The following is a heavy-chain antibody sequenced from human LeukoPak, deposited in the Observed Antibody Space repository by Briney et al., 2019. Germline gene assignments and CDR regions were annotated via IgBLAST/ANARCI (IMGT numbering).Heavy chain of an antibody. CDR3: ARSIVVVPAARARGYYYGMHV. Sequence: SETLSLTCTVSGGSISSYYWSWIRQPAGKGLEWIGRIYTSGSTNYNPSLKSRVTMSVDTSKNQFSLKLSSVTAADTAVYYCARSIVVVPAARARGYYYGMHVWGQGTTVTVSS. V-gene: IGHV4-4*07. D-gene: IGHD2-2*01. J-gene: IGHJ6*02. CDR2: IYTSGST. CDR1: GGSISSYY.